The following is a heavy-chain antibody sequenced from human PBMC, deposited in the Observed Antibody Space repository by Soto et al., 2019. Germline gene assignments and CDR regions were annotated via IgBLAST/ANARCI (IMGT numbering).Heavy chain of an antibody. D-gene: IGHD1-1*01. Sequence: QVHLVQSGSEVKKPGASVKVSCKASGYTFTSYGITWVRQAPGQGLEWMGWISAHTGNTDYAQKLQGRVIVTRDTSTRTASMELRSLRSDDTAVYYCARGRYGDYWGQGALVTVSS. CDR1: GYTFTSYG. V-gene: IGHV1-18*01. J-gene: IGHJ4*02. CDR3: ARGRYGDY. CDR2: ISAHTGNT.